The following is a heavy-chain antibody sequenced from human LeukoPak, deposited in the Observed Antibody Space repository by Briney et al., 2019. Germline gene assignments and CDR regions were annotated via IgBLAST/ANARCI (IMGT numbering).Heavy chain of an antibody. D-gene: IGHD6-19*01. CDR3: ARHSSSGYSDYYFDY. Sequence: GGSLRLSCAASGFTVSSNYMSWVRQAPGKGLEWVSVIYSGGSTYYADSVKGRFTISRHNSKNTLYLQMNSLRAEDTAVYYCARHSSSGYSDYYFDYWGQGTLVTVSS. CDR2: IYSGGST. CDR1: GFTVSSNY. V-gene: IGHV3-53*04. J-gene: IGHJ4*02.